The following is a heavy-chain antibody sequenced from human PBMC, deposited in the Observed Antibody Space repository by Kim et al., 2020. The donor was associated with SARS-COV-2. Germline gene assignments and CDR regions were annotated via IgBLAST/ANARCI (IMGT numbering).Heavy chain of an antibody. J-gene: IGHJ4*02. V-gene: IGHV4-39*01. D-gene: IGHD3-16*02. CDR3: ARQRPPFYDYVWGSYRYPFDY. Sequence: SETLSLTCTVSGGSISSSSYYWGWIRQPPGKGLEWIGSIYYSGSTYYNPSLKSRVTISVDTSKNQFSLKLSSVTAADTAVYYCARQRPPFYDYVWGSYRYPFDYWGQGTLDTVSS. CDR1: GGSISSSSYY. CDR2: IYYSGST.